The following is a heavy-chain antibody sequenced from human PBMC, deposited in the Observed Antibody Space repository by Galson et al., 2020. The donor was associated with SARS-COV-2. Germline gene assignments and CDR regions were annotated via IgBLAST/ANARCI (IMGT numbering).Heavy chain of an antibody. V-gene: IGHV3-15*01. CDR1: GFTFRDAW. D-gene: IGHD6-19*01. CDR2: IKSKADGGIT. J-gene: IGHJ4*02. CDR3: TTDLSHSRGWYEGVGC. Sequence: GGSLRLSCVASGFTFRDAWMSWVRQAPGKGLEWVGRIKSKADGGITDYAAPVRGRFVISRDDSENTMNLEMNSLKTEDTALYYCTTDLSHSRGWYEGVGCWGQGTLVTVSP.